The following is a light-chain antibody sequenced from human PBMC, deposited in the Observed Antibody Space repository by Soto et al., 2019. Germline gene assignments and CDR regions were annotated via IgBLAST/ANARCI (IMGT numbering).Light chain of an antibody. J-gene: IGLJ2*01. V-gene: IGLV2-23*01. CDR1: SSTVGRYNL. CDR2: EAS. CDR3: SSYAGGVV. Sequence: QSALTQPASVSGSPGQSITISCTRTSSTVGRYNLVSWYQHPPGKAPKLIIYEASERPSGVSNRFSGAQSGHTASLTISGLQAEDEADYYCSSYAGGVVFGGGTKLTVL.